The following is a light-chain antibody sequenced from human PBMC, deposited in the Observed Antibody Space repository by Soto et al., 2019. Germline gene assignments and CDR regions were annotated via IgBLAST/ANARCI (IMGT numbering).Light chain of an antibody. CDR2: GAS. CDR3: QQYGGSHPYT. CDR1: HSVSSSY. J-gene: IGKJ2*01. Sequence: EIVLTQSPGTLSLSPGERATLSCRASHSVSSSYLAWYQQKPGQAPRLLIYGASSRATGIPDRFSGSGSGTDCTLTISRLEPEYFAVYYCQQYGGSHPYTCGQGPKLELK. V-gene: IGKV3-20*01.